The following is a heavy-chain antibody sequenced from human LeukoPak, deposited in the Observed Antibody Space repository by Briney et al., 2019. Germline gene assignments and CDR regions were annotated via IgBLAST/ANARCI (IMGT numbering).Heavy chain of an antibody. Sequence: SETLSLTCTVSGGSISSYYWNWIRQPPGKGLEWIGHIYYSGTTKYNPSLKSRITISVDTSKNQFSLKLSSVTAADTAVFYCARGPDYSNPIDYWGQGTLVTVSS. D-gene: IGHD4-11*01. CDR2: IYYSGTT. J-gene: IGHJ4*02. V-gene: IGHV4-59*08. CDR3: ARGPDYSNPIDY. CDR1: GGSISSYY.